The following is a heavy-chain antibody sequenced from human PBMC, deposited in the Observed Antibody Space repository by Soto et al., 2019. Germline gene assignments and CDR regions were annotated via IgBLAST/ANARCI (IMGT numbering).Heavy chain of an antibody. V-gene: IGHV3-74*01. CDR2: INGDGSFT. D-gene: IGHD3-10*01. Sequence: EMQLVESGGGLVQPGGSLRLSCGASGFTFSNYWMHWVRQAPGEGLVWVSRINGDGSFTRFADSVKGRFTISRDNAKNTLYLQMNSLRVDDTAVYYCARVGGGSRNFDYWGQGTLVTVSS. CDR1: GFTFSNYW. CDR3: ARVGGGSRNFDY. J-gene: IGHJ4*02.